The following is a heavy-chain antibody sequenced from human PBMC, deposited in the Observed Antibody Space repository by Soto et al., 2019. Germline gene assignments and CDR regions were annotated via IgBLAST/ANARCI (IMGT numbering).Heavy chain of an antibody. D-gene: IGHD5-18*01. CDR1: GGTFSSYA. V-gene: IGHV1-69*01. CDR2: IIPIFGTA. Sequence: ASVKVSFKASGGTFSSYAINWVLQAPGQGLEWMGGIIPIFGTANYAQKFQGRVTITADESTSTAYMELSSLRSEDTAVYYCAERYSYGLAFDIWGQGTMVTVSS. CDR3: AERYSYGLAFDI. J-gene: IGHJ3*02.